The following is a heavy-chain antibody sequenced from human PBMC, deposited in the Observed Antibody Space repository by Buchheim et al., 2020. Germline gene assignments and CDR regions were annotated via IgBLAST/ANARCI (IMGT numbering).Heavy chain of an antibody. V-gene: IGHV2-70*04. CDR2: IDWDDDK. CDR3: ARGIAVGYFQH. Sequence: QVTLKESGPALVKPTQTLTLTCTFSGFSLSTSGMRVSWIRQPPGKALEWLARIDWDDDKIYSSSLKTRLTISKDTPKNQVGLTMSNMDAVNTATYYCARGIAVGYFQHWGQGTL. D-gene: IGHD6-19*01. J-gene: IGHJ1*01. CDR1: GFSLSTSGMR.